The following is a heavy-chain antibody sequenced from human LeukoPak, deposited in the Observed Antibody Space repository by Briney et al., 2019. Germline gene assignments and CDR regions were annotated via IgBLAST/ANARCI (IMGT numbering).Heavy chain of an antibody. CDR3: ASAPFLDFWSGIGSSYFDY. Sequence: SETLSLTCTVSGGSISSYYWSWIRQPPGKGLEWIGYIYYSGSTNYNPSLKSRVTISVDTSKNQFSLKLSSVTAADTAVYYCASAPFLDFWSGIGSSYFDYWGQGTLVTVPS. J-gene: IGHJ4*02. D-gene: IGHD3-3*01. CDR1: GGSISSYY. V-gene: IGHV4-59*01. CDR2: IYYSGST.